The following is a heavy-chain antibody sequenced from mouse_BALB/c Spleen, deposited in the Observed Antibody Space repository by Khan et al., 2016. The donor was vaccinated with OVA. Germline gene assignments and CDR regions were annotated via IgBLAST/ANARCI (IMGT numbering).Heavy chain of an antibody. CDR3: ARGGAAYYRNDGGAMEY. J-gene: IGHJ4*01. V-gene: IGHV9-4*02. CDR2: INTHSGVP. D-gene: IGHD2-14*01. CDR1: GYTFTTAG. Sequence: QIQLVQSGPELKKPGETVRISCKASGYTFTTAGIQWVQKMPGKGLQWIGWINTHSGVPKYAAAFKGRFAISLDISVSTAYLQITNLKTEDTATYVSARGGAAYYRNDGGAMEYWGQGTSVTVSS.